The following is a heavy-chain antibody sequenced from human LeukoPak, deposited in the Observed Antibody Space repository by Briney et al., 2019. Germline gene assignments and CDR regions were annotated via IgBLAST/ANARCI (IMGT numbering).Heavy chain of an antibody. CDR1: GGSVSSYS. V-gene: IGHV4-59*02. CDR3: ARDRGSSWYYTMDV. D-gene: IGHD6-13*01. Sequence: PSETLSLTCTVSGGSVSSYSWSWIRQPPGKGLEWIGYIYYSGSTNYNPSLKSRVTISVDTSKNQFSLRLSSVTAADTAVCYCARDRGSSWYYTMDVWGQGTTVIVSS. J-gene: IGHJ6*02. CDR2: IYYSGST.